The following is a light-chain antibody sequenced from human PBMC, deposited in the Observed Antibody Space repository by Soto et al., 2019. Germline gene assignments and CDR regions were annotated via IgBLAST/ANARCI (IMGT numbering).Light chain of an antibody. Sequence: DIQMTQSPSSLSASVGDRVTITCRASQSISSYLNWYQQKPGKAPKLLIYAASSLQSGVPLRFSGSGSGTDFTLTISSLQPEDFATYYCQQSYSTPRKFGQGTKGNIK. CDR1: QSISSY. CDR3: QQSYSTPRK. V-gene: IGKV1-39*01. J-gene: IGKJ1*01. CDR2: AAS.